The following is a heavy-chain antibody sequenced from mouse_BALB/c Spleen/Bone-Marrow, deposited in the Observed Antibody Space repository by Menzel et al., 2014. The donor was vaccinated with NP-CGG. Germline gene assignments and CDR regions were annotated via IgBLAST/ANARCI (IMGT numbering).Heavy chain of an antibody. CDR3: ARSRYGSYYGY. J-gene: IGHJ2*01. D-gene: IGHD1-1*01. V-gene: IGHV1S130*01. Sequence: QVQLQQSGSVLVRPGASVKLSCKASGYTFTSSWMHWAKQRPGQGLEWIGEIHPNSGNTNYNEKFKAKATLTADKSSSTAYMQLSSLTSEDSAVYFCARSRYGSYYGYWGQGTPLTVSS. CDR2: IHPNSGNT. CDR1: GYTFTSSW.